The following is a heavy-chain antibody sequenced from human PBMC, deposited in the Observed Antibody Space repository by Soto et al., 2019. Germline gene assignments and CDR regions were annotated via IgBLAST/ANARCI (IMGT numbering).Heavy chain of an antibody. Sequence: PSETLSLTCTVSGGSVSSGSYYWSWIRQPPGKGLEWIGYIYYSGSTNYNPSLKSRVTISVDTSKNQFSLKLSSVTAADTAVYYCARDVGHRRDGYNYFDYWGQGTLVTVSS. V-gene: IGHV4-61*01. CDR2: IYYSGST. J-gene: IGHJ4*02. CDR1: GGSVSSGSYY. D-gene: IGHD5-12*01. CDR3: ARDVGHRRDGYNYFDY.